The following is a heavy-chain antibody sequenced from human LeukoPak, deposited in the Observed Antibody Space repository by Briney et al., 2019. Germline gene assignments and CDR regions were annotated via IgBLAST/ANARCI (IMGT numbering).Heavy chain of an antibody. CDR2: ISYDGSNK. D-gene: IGHD3-10*01. CDR1: GFTFSSYA. Sequence: GGSLRLSCAASGFTFSSYAMHWVRQAPGKGLEWVAVISYDGSNKYYADSVKGRFTISRDNSKNTLYLQMNSLRAEDTAVYHCARDQAGLLWFGESVCDYWGQGTLVTVSS. J-gene: IGHJ4*02. V-gene: IGHV3-30-3*01. CDR3: ARDQAGLLWFGESVCDY.